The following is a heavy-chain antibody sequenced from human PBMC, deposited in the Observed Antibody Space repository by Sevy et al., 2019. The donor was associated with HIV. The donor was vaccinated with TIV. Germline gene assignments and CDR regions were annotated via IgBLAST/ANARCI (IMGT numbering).Heavy chain of an antibody. CDR3: ARGGTSEIYYYYYGMDV. V-gene: IGHV3-30-3*01. Sequence: GGSLRLSCAASGFTFSSYAMHWVRQAPGKGLERVAVISYDGSNKYYADSVKGRFTISRDNSKNTLYLQMNSLRAEDTAVYYCARGGTSEIYYYYYGMDVWCQGTTVTVSS. D-gene: IGHD2-2*01. CDR2: ISYDGSNK. J-gene: IGHJ6*02. CDR1: GFTFSSYA.